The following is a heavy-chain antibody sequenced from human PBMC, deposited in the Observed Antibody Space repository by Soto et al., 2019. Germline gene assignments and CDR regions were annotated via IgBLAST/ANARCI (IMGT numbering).Heavy chain of an antibody. CDR2: VHYSGST. J-gene: IGHJ6*02. CDR3: ARDITRIAAAGTNYGMDV. D-gene: IGHD6-13*01. CDR1: GGSSTSYY. V-gene: IGHV4-59*12. Sequence: SETLSLTCAVSGGSSTSYYWSWTRQPPGKGLEWIGYVHYSGSTNYSPSLKSRVTISVDKSKNQFSLKLSSVTAADTAVYYCARDITRIAAAGTNYGMDVWGQGTTVTVSS.